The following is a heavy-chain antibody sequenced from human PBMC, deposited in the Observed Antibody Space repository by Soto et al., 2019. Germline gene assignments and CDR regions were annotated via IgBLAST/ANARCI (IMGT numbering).Heavy chain of an antibody. CDR1: GFTFSTYG. J-gene: IGHJ4*02. Sequence: QVQLVESGGGVVQPGRSLRLSCAASGFTFSTYGLHWVRQGPGKGLEWVAVISYDGRNKYYADSVEGRFTISRDDSRNTLYLQMNILRSEDTAVYYCAKDMSSGSGSYFEWGQGTLVTVSS. CDR2: ISYDGRNK. V-gene: IGHV3-30*18. CDR3: AKDMSSGSGSYFE. D-gene: IGHD3-10*01.